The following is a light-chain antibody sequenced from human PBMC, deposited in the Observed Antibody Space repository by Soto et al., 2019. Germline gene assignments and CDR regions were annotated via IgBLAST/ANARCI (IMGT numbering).Light chain of an antibody. J-gene: IGKJ1*01. Sequence: EIVMTQSPATLSVSPGERVTLSCRASQSVSSNLAWYQQKPGQSPRLLIYGASTRATGIPARFSGSGSGTEIPLTISSLQSEDFAVYYCQQYINSWTFGQGTKVEIK. CDR2: GAS. CDR1: QSVSSN. CDR3: QQYINSWT. V-gene: IGKV3-15*01.